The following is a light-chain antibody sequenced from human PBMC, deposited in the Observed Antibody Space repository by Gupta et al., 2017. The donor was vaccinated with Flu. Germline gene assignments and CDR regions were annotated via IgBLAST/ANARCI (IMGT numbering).Light chain of an antibody. CDR3: SSYTSTSTYV. V-gene: IGLV2-18*02. Sequence: VAMSCTGTSSDVGSYNRVSWYQQPPGTAPKLMIYDVSNRPSGVPDRFSGSKSGNTASLTISGLQADDEGDYYCSSYTSTSTYVFGTGTKVTVL. CDR1: SSDVGSYNR. J-gene: IGLJ1*01. CDR2: DVS.